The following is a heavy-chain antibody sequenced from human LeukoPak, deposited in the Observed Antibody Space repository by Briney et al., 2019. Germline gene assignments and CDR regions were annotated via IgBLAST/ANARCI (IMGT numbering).Heavy chain of an antibody. CDR2: IYYSGST. CDR1: GGSISCYY. CDR3: ARERAVTTYYYFDY. Sequence: SETLSLTCTVSGGSISCYYWSWIRQPPGKGLEWIGYIYYSGSTNYNPSLKSRVTISVDTSKNQFSLKLSSVTAADTAVYYCARERAVTTYYYFDYWGQGTLVTVSS. D-gene: IGHD4-17*01. V-gene: IGHV4-59*01. J-gene: IGHJ4*02.